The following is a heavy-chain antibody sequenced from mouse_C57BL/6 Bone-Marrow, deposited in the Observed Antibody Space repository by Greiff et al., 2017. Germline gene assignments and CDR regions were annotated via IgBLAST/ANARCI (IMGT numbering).Heavy chain of an antibody. CDR2: IYPRSGNT. Sequence: VQVVESGAELARPGASVKLSCKASGYTFTSYGISWVKQRTGQGLEWIGEIYPRSGNTYYNEKFKGKATLTADKSSSTAYMELRSLTSEDSAVYFSARWGVSAWFAYWGQGTLVTVSA. V-gene: IGHV1-81*01. CDR3: ARWGVSAWFAY. J-gene: IGHJ3*01. CDR1: GYTFTSYG.